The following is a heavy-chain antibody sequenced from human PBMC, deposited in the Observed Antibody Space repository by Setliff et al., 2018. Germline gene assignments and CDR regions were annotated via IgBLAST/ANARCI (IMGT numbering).Heavy chain of an antibody. CDR2: IYNSGTT. D-gene: IGHD4-4*01. V-gene: IGHV4-39*02. CDR3: AGRDYSGGDS. Sequence: SETLSLTCIVAGDSISNTGYYWGWIRQPPGKGLEWIGRIYNSGTTNYNPSLKSRVTISADTSNNSFSLSLFSVTAADTAVYYCAGRDYSGGDSWGHGTQVTVSS. CDR1: GDSISNTGYY. J-gene: IGHJ5*01.